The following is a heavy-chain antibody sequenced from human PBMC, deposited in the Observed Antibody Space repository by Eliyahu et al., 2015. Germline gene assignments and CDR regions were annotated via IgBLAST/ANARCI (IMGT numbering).Heavy chain of an antibody. Sequence: EVQLVESGGGLVKPGGSLRLSCXASXFTFSSXSMNWVRQAPGKGLEGVSSISSSSSYIYYADSVKGRFTISRDNAKNSLYLQMNSLRAEDTAVYYCARAEVWANGGAYWGQGTLVTVSS. D-gene: IGHD2-8*01. J-gene: IGHJ4*02. CDR3: ARAEVWANGGAY. CDR2: ISSSSSYI. V-gene: IGHV3-21*01. CDR1: XFTFSSXS.